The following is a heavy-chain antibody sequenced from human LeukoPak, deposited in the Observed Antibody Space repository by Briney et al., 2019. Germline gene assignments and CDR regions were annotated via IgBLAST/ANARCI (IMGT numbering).Heavy chain of an antibody. CDR3: ARTAAYNWNHFSPYDY. J-gene: IGHJ4*02. D-gene: IGHD1-14*01. V-gene: IGHV1-18*01. CDR2: ISAYNGNT. Sequence: ASVKVSCKASGYTFTSYGISWVRQAPGQGLEWMGWISAYNGNTNYAQKLQGRVTMTTDTSTSTAYMELRSLRSDDTAVYCCARTAAYNWNHFSPYDYWGQGTLVTVSS. CDR1: GYTFTSYG.